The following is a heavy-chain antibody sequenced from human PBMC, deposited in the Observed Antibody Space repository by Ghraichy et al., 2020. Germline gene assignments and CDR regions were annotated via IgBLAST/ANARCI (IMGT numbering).Heavy chain of an antibody. CDR2: ISYDGSNK. CDR1: GFTFSSYG. V-gene: IGHV3-30*18. Sequence: GESLNISCAASGFTFSSYGMHWVRQAPGKGLEWVAVISYDGSNKYYADSVKGRFTISRDNSKNTLYLQMNSLRAEDTAVYYCAKDEGYSYGSDYWGQGTLVTVSS. CDR3: AKDEGYSYGSDY. J-gene: IGHJ4*02. D-gene: IGHD5-18*01.